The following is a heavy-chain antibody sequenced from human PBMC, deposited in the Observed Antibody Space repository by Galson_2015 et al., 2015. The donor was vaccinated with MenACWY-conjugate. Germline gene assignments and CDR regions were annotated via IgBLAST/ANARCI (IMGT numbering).Heavy chain of an antibody. CDR1: GFTFSSYA. CDR2: ISGSGRST. J-gene: IGHJ6*02. D-gene: IGHD3-3*02. Sequence: SLRLSCAASGFTFSSYAMSWVRQAPGKGLGWVSTISGSGRSTYFADSVKGRFTISRDNSKNTLYLQTNSLRAEDTAVYYCAKDIRGRQDLHYYGMDVWGQGTTVTVSS. CDR3: AKDIRGRQDLHYYGMDV. V-gene: IGHV3-23*01.